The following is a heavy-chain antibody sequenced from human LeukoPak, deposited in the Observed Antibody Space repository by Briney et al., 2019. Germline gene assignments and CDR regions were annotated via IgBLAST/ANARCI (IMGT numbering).Heavy chain of an antibody. J-gene: IGHJ4*02. D-gene: IGHD3-22*01. CDR2: ISAYNGNT. CDR1: GYTFTSYG. V-gene: IGHV1-18*01. CDR3: ARDLVPPNYYDSSGYSPNFDY. Sequence: ASVKVSCKASGYTFTSYGISWVRQAPGQGLEWMRWISAYNGNTNYAQKLQGRVTMTTDTSTSTAYMELRSLRSDDTAVYYCARDLVPPNYYDSSGYSPNFDYWGQGTLVTVSS.